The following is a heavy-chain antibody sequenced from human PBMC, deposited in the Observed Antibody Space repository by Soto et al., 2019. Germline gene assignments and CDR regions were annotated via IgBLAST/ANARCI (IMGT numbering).Heavy chain of an antibody. V-gene: IGHV1-69*13. CDR2: IIPIFGTA. CDR1: GGTFSSYA. CDR3: ATHVEMATIRGPFDY. Sequence: ASVKVSFKASGGTFSSYAISWVRQAPGQGLEWMGGIIPIFGTANYAQKFQGRVTITADESTSTAYMELSSLRSEDTAVYYCATHVEMATIRGPFDYWGQGTLVTVSS. J-gene: IGHJ4*02. D-gene: IGHD5-12*01.